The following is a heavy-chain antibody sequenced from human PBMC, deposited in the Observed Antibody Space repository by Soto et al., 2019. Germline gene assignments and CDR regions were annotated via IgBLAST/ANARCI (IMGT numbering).Heavy chain of an antibody. CDR2: IDPSDSYT. V-gene: IGHV5-10-1*01. CDR3: AGPIVGVPAAARGYYGMDV. Sequence: GESLRISCKGSGYRFTSYWISWVRQMPGKGLEWMGRIDPSDSYTNYSPSFQGHVTISADKSISTAYLQWSSLKASDTAMYYCAGPIVGVPAAARGYYGMDVGGRGTTDTVSS. J-gene: IGHJ6*02. D-gene: IGHD2-2*01. CDR1: GYRFTSYW.